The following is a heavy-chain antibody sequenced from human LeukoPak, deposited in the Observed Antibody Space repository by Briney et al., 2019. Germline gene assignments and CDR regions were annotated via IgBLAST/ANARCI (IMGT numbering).Heavy chain of an antibody. Sequence: GGSLRLSCAVSGFTFSSFAVHWVRQAPGKGLEWVAVISYDGSKTYSADSVKGRFTISRDNAKNSLYLQMNRLRAEDTAVYYCARERQNKDFWSGGDYWGQGTLVTVSS. J-gene: IGHJ4*02. D-gene: IGHD3-3*01. CDR2: ISYDGSKT. CDR3: ARERQNKDFWSGGDY. V-gene: IGHV3-30*04. CDR1: GFTFSSFA.